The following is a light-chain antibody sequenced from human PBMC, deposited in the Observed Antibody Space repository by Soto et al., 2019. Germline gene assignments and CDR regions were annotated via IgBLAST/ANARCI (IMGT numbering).Light chain of an antibody. CDR2: EVN. Sequence: QSVLTQPPSASGSPGQSVTFSCTGTSSDVGGYNYVSWYQQHPGKAPKLMIYEVNKRPSGVPDRFSGSKSGNTASLTVSGLQAEDEADYSCCSYAGSNNFVVFGGGTKLTVL. CDR1: SSDVGGYNY. V-gene: IGLV2-8*01. CDR3: CSYAGSNNFVV. J-gene: IGLJ2*01.